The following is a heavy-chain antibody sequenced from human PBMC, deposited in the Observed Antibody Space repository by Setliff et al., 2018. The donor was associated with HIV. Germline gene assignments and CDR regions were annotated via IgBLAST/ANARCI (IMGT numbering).Heavy chain of an antibody. J-gene: IGHJ5*02. CDR2: IYYSGSA. D-gene: IGHD2-2*01. CDR3: ARRKGYCSGPSCLEFSWFDP. CDR1: GGSISSSSYY. Sequence: SETLSLTCTVSGGSISSSSYYWGWIRQPPGKGLEWIGSIYYSGSAYYSPSLKSRATISVDTSKNQFSLKLSSVTAADTAVYYCARRKGYCSGPSCLEFSWFDPWGQGTLVTVSS. V-gene: IGHV4-39*01.